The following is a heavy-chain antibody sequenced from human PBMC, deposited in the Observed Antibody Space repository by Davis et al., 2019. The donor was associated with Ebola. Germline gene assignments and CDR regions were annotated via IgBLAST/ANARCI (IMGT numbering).Heavy chain of an antibody. Sequence: GGSLRLSCAASGFTFSNYAMSWVRQAPGKGLEWVSGISGSGATTYYADSVKGRFTISRDNAKNSLYLQMNSLRAEDTAVYYCARGIVVVVAATRGSWFDPWGQGTLVTVSS. CDR3: ARGIVVVVAATRGSWFDP. CDR2: ISGSGATT. CDR1: GFTFSNYA. J-gene: IGHJ5*02. D-gene: IGHD2-15*01. V-gene: IGHV3-23*01.